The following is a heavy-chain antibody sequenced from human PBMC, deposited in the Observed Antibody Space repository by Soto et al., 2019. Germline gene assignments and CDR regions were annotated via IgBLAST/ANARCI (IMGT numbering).Heavy chain of an antibody. D-gene: IGHD2-15*01. J-gene: IGHJ3*02. CDR1: GYTFTNYG. CDR2: ISAYNGDI. Sequence: QVQLVQSGAEVKKPGASVKVSCKASGYTFTNYGLSWIRQAPGQGLEWMGWISAYNGDIKYAQKVQGRVTMTTDTSTTTADMELRSLRSDDAAVYYCARVVFSAVGPDDGLDIWGQGTTVTVSS. V-gene: IGHV1-18*01. CDR3: ARVVFSAVGPDDGLDI.